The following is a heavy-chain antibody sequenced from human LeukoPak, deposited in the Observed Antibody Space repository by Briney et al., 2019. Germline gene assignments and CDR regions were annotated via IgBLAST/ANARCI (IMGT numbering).Heavy chain of an antibody. CDR2: IIPIFGTA. D-gene: IGHD6-19*01. J-gene: IGHJ4*02. CDR1: GGTFSSYA. CDR3: ARVSGGIAVAGNYFDY. V-gene: IGHV1-69*13. Sequence: ASVKVSCKASGGTFSSYAISWVRQAPGQGLEWMGGIIPIFGTANYAQKFQGRVTITADESTSTAYMELSSLRPEDTAVYYCARVSGGIAVAGNYFDYWGQGTLVTVSS.